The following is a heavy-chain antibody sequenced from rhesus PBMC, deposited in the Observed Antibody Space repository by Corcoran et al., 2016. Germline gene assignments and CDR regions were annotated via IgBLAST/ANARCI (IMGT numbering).Heavy chain of an antibody. CDR1: GGSISDSYW. CDR2: IYGRSNTT. D-gene: IGHD6-31*01. Sequence: QVQLQESGPGVVKPSETLSLTCAVSGGSISDSYWWSWIRQPPGKGLGGIGYIYGRSNTTNTNPPLKSRVTISKDTAKNQCSWKLSSVTAADTAVYYCARGGWGSGWYYFDYWGQGVLVTVSS. V-gene: IGHV4S10*01. CDR3: ARGGWGSGWYYFDY. J-gene: IGHJ4*01.